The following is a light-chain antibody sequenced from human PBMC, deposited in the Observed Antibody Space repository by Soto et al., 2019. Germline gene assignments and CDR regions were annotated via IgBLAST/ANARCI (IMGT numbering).Light chain of an antibody. J-gene: IGKJ5*01. V-gene: IGKV3-11*01. CDR3: QQRSNWPIT. Sequence: EIDVTQSPAAVSVWPVQSVALAVLSSQNIGGNLAWYQQRPGQSPRLLIYAASDRATGVPARFSGSGSGTDFTLTISSLEPEDFAVYYCQQRSNWPITFGQGTRLEIK. CDR2: AAS. CDR1: QNIGGN.